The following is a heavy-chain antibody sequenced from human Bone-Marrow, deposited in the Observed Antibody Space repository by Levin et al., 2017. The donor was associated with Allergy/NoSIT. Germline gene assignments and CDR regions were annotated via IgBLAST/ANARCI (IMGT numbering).Heavy chain of an antibody. CDR3: ARDLYGSGTFYTAPGDF. CDR1: GLTVSDNH. Sequence: PGGSLRLSCEASGLTVSDNHMSWVRQAPGKGLEWVSIIFAGGSTYYADSVKGRFTISRDNSKNTLFLQMNSLRAEDAAVYYCARDLYGSGTFYTAPGDFWGQGTLVTVSS. J-gene: IGHJ4*02. D-gene: IGHD3-10*01. CDR2: IFAGGST. V-gene: IGHV3-66*02.